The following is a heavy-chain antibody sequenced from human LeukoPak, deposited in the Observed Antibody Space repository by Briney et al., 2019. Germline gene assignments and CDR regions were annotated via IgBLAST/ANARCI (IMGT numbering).Heavy chain of an antibody. Sequence: PGGSLRLSCAASGFTFSSYWMIWVRQAPGKGLEWVANIKQDGSEKYYVGSVKGRFTISRDNAKNSLYLQMNSLRAEDTAVYYCATPSGSYYYDSSGYYHCWGQGTLVTVPS. CDR2: IKQDGSEK. J-gene: IGHJ4*02. V-gene: IGHV3-7*01. CDR3: ATPSGSYYYDSSGYYHC. CDR1: GFTFSSYW. D-gene: IGHD3-22*01.